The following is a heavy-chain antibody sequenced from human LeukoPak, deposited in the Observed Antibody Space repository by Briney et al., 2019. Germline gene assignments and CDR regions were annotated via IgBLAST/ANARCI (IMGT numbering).Heavy chain of an antibody. CDR2: IIPILGIA. CDR3: ARDAGEEDGPYYFDY. D-gene: IGHD3-10*01. J-gene: IGHJ4*02. V-gene: IGHV1-69*04. CDR1: GGTFSSYA. Sequence: SVKVSCKASGGTFSSYAISWVRQAPGQGLEWMGRIIPILGIANYAQKFQGRVTITADKSTSTAYMELSSLRSEDTAVYYCARDAGEEDGPYYFDYWGQGTLVTVSS.